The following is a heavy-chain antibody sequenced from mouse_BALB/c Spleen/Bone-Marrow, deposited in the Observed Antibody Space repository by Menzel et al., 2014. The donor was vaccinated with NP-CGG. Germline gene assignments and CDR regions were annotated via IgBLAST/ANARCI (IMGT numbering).Heavy chain of an antibody. J-gene: IGHJ1*01. CDR1: GYTFTNYY. Sequence: QVQLQQSGAELVKPGASVKLSCKVSGYTFTNYYVYWVKQRPGQGLEWIGEINRSNGVTNFNEKFMIKATLTVDSSSSTAYMHLSSLTSEDSAVYYCTRSGFYGYGTYFDVWGAGTTVTVTS. CDR2: INRSNGVT. V-gene: IGHV1S81*02. D-gene: IGHD1-2*01. CDR3: TRSGFYGYGTYFDV.